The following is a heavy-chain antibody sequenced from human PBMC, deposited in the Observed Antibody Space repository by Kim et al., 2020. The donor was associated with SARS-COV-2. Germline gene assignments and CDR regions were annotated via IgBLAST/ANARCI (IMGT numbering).Heavy chain of an antibody. CDR1: GFTVSSNY. J-gene: IGHJ4*02. V-gene: IGHV3-66*01. Sequence: GGSLRLSCAASGFTVSSNYMSWVRQAPGKGLEWVSVIYSGGSTYYADSVKGRFTISRDNSKNTLYLQMNSLRAEDTAVYYCARGVATTSYFDYWGQGTLVTVSS. CDR2: IYSGGST. D-gene: IGHD5-12*01. CDR3: ARGVATTSYFDY.